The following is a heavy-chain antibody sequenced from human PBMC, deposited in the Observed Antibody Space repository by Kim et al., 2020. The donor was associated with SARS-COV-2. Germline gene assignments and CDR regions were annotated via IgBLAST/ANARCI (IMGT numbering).Heavy chain of an antibody. D-gene: IGHD3-10*01. CDR2: ISGGGDST. CDR3: AKGVNSGTSLLDC. Sequence: GGSLRLSCAVSGFTLRSYTMGWVRQAPGKGLEWVSPISGGGDSTHNADSAKGRFTISRADSKRTLYLQMESLTVDATAVYYCAKGVNSGTSLLDCRGQGTLVTVSS. CDR1: GFTLRSYT. V-gene: IGHV3-23*01. J-gene: IGHJ4*02.